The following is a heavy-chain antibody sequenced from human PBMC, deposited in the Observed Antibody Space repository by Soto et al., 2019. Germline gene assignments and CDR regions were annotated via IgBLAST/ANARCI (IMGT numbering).Heavy chain of an antibody. J-gene: IGHJ4*02. D-gene: IGHD6-19*01. CDR2: INPNSGGT. CDR1: GYTFTGYY. V-gene: IGHV1-2*04. Sequence: GTSVKVSCKASGYTFTGYYMHWVRQAPGQGLEWMGWINPNSGGTNYAQKFQGWVTMTRDTSISTAYMELSRLTSDDTAVYYCARVGRWGSARGWYEYCGQGTLVT. CDR3: ARVGRWGSARGWYEY.